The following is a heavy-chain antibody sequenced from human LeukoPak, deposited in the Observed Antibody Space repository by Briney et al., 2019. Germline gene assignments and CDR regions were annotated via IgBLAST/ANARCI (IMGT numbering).Heavy chain of an antibody. CDR3: ARDGGTGYFDY. CDR1: GGSIGSGSYY. V-gene: IGHV4-61*02. CDR2: IYSSGST. D-gene: IGHD3-16*01. J-gene: IGHJ4*02. Sequence: SETLSLTCTASGGSIGSGSYYWSWIRQPAGKGLEWIGRIYSSGSTNYNPSLKSRVTISVDTSKNQFSLNLSSVTAADTAVYSCARDGGTGYFDYWGQGTLVTVSS.